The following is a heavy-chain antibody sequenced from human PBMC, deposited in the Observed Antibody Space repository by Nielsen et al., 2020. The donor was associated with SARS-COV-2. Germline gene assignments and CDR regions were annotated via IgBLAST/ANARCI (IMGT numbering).Heavy chain of an antibody. CDR2: ITGGSGDT. V-gene: IGHV1-3*01. CDR3: ARGWLLYYYYMDV. J-gene: IGHJ6*03. D-gene: IGHD3-22*01. CDR1: GYTFITYS. Sequence: ASVKVSCKASGYTFITYSIHWVRQAPGQSLQWMGWITGGSGDTKYSQKFQGRVTITRDTSASTAYMELSSLRSEDTAVYYCARGWLLYYYYMDVWGKGTTVTVSS.